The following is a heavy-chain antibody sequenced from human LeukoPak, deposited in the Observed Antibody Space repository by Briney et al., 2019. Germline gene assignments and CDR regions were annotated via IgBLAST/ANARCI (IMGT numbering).Heavy chain of an antibody. D-gene: IGHD3-3*01. Sequence: GGSLRLSCAASGFTFSSYWMHWVRQAPGKGLVWVSRIKSDGSNTNYADSVKSRFTISRDNAKNTLHLQMNSLRAEDTAVYYCARGGYYGSGRYYFDSWGQGTLVTVSS. CDR3: ARGGYYGSGRYYFDS. CDR2: IKSDGSNT. CDR1: GFTFSSYW. J-gene: IGHJ4*02. V-gene: IGHV3-74*01.